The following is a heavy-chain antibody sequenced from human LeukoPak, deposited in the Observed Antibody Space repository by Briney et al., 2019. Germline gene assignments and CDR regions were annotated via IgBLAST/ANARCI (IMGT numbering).Heavy chain of an antibody. CDR3: ARQGIGAVDY. CDR2: INPSSGGT. J-gene: IGHJ4*02. V-gene: IGHV1-2*06. D-gene: IGHD1-26*01. Sequence: ASVKVSCKASGYSFTDYLMHWVRQAPGQGIEWIGRINPSSGGTNYGQKFQGRVTMTRDTSITTAYMEVSRLTSDDTAVYYCARQGIGAVDYWGQGTLVTVSS. CDR1: GYSFTDYL.